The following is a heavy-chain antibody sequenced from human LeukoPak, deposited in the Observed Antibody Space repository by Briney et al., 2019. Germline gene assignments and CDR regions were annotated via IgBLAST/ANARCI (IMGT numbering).Heavy chain of an antibody. CDR1: GGSISSYY. CDR3: ARDEPYYYDSSGYYTYYFDY. J-gene: IGHJ4*02. D-gene: IGHD3-22*01. CDR2: IYTSGST. Sequence: PSETLSLTCTVSGGSISSYYWSWIRQPAGKGLEWIGRIYTSGSTNYNPSLKSRVTISVDKSKNQFSLKLSSVTAADTAVYYCARDEPYYYDSSGYYTYYFDYRGQGALVTVSS. V-gene: IGHV4-4*07.